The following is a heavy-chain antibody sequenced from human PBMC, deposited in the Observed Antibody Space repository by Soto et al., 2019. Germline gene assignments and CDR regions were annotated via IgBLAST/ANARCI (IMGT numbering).Heavy chain of an antibody. Sequence: SETLSLTCSVSGDSISSVDYFWAWIRQPPGQALEYIGYIYKSATTYYNPSFESRVAISLDTSKSRFSLNVTSVTAADTAVYFCARGRYCLTGRCFPNWFDSWGQGTLVTVSS. J-gene: IGHJ5*01. D-gene: IGHD2-15*01. CDR3: ARGRYCLTGRCFPNWFDS. V-gene: IGHV4-30-4*01. CDR2: IYKSATT. CDR1: GDSISSVDYF.